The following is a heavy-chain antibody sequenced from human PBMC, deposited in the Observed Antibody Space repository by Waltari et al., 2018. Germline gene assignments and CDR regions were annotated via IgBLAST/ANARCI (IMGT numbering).Heavy chain of an antibody. Sequence: EAQLVESGGGSVQLGGALNLACAASGLPISRNYMNWVRQAPGKGLEWVAVMYVGGATQYADSVKDRFIISRDNSKNTLYLQMHSLKVDDTAVYYCVRDIPRDDSSCDVWGQGTTVIVSS. CDR3: VRDIPRDDSSCDV. D-gene: IGHD6-13*01. J-gene: IGHJ6*02. CDR2: MYVGGAT. CDR1: GLPISRNY. V-gene: IGHV3-66*01.